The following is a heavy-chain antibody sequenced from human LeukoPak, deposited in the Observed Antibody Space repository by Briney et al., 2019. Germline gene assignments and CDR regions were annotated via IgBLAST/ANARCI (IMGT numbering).Heavy chain of an antibody. Sequence: GGSLRLSCTASGFTFGDYAMSWFRQAPGKGLEWVGFIRSKAYGGTTEYAASVKGRFTISRDDSKSIAYLQMNSLKTENTAVYYCTRDHRAAAGTSPTRVIWGQGTLVTVSS. CDR3: TRDHRAAAGTSPTRVI. CDR1: GFTFGDYA. CDR2: IRSKAYGGTT. D-gene: IGHD6-13*01. V-gene: IGHV3-49*03. J-gene: IGHJ4*02.